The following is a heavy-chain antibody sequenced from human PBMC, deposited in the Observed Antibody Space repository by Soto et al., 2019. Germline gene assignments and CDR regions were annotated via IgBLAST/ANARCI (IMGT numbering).Heavy chain of an antibody. Sequence: SVKVSCKASGGTFSSYAISWVRQAPGQGLEWMGGSIPIFGTANYAQKFQGRVTITADESTNTVYMDLRSLTSEDTAIYYCAKSAPMDAGDKYYYDFWGQGALVTVSS. CDR2: SIPIFGTA. CDR1: GGTFSSYA. J-gene: IGHJ4*02. D-gene: IGHD4-17*01. V-gene: IGHV1-69*13. CDR3: AKSAPMDAGDKYYYDF.